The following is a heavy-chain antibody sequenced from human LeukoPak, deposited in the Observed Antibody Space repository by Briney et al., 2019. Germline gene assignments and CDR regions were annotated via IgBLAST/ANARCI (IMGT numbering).Heavy chain of an antibody. V-gene: IGHV1-8*03. D-gene: IGHD2-2*01. Sequence: ASVKVSCKASGYTFTSYDINWVRQATGQGLEWMGWMNPNSGNTGYAQKFQGRVTITRNTSISTAYMELSSLRSEDTAVYYCARYLPYCSSTSCSNHYDAFDIWGQGTMVTVSS. J-gene: IGHJ3*02. CDR1: GYTFTSYD. CDR2: MNPNSGNT. CDR3: ARYLPYCSSTSCSNHYDAFDI.